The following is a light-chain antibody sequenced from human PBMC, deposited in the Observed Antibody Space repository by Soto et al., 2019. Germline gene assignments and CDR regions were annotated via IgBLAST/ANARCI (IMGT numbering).Light chain of an antibody. CDR2: SNN. CDR3: EAWDDSLNGPV. J-gene: IGLJ1*01. Sequence: QPVLTQPPSASGTPGHRVTISCSGSSSNIGSNTVNWYQQLPGPAPKLLIYSNNQRPSGVPDRFSGSKAGTSASLAISGLQSEDDADYYCEAWDDSLNGPVFGTGTKVTVL. CDR1: SSNIGSNT. V-gene: IGLV1-44*01.